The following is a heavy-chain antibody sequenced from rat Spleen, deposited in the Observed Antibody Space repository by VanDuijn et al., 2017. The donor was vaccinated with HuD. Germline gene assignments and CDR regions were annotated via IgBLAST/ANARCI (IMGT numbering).Heavy chain of an antibody. CDR1: GFTFSNYY. CDR3: ARLVYNNYFDY. J-gene: IGHJ2*01. V-gene: IGHV5-25*01. CDR2: ISTSGSRT. D-gene: IGHD1-10*01. Sequence: EVQLVESGGGLVQPGRSLKLSCAASGFTFSNYYMAWVRQAPKKGLEWVATISTSGSRTYYPDSVKGRFTISRDNAKSSPYLQMNSQKSEDTATYYCARLVYNNYFDYWGQGVMVTVSS.